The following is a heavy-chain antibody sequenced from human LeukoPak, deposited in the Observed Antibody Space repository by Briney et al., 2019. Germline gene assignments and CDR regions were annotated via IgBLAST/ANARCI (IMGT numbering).Heavy chain of an antibody. Sequence: SETLSLTCAVYGGSFSGYYWSWIRQPPGKGLEWIGEINHSGSTNYNPSLKSRVTISVDTSKNQFSLKLSSATAADTAVYYCARARYCSGGSCFEYFQHWGQGTLVTVSS. D-gene: IGHD2-15*01. CDR3: ARARYCSGGSCFEYFQH. CDR1: GGSFSGYY. V-gene: IGHV4-34*01. CDR2: INHSGST. J-gene: IGHJ1*01.